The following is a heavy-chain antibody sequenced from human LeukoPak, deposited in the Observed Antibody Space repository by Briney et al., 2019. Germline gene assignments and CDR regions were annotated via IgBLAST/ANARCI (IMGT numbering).Heavy chain of an antibody. Sequence: GGSLRLSCAASGFTFSSYAMSWVRQAPGKALEWVSAISGSGGSTYYADSVKGRFTISRDNSKNTLYLQMNSLRAEDTAVYYCATGRRRVLRTTFDYWGQGTLVTVSS. D-gene: IGHD1/OR15-1a*01. J-gene: IGHJ4*02. CDR1: GFTFSSYA. CDR3: ATGRRRVLRTTFDY. V-gene: IGHV3-23*01. CDR2: ISGSGGST.